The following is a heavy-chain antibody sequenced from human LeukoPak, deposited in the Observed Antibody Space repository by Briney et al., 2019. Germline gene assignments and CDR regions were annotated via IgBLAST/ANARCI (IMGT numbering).Heavy chain of an antibody. CDR1: GFTFSNAW. D-gene: IGHD6-19*01. J-gene: IGHJ3*02. Sequence: PGGSLRLSCAASGFTFSNAWMSWVRQAPGKGLEWVGRIKTKTDGGTTDYAAPVKGRFTISRDDSENTLYLQMNSLKTEDTAVYYCTRAGGWYSAFDIWGQGTMVTVSS. CDR3: TRAGGWYSAFDI. CDR2: IKTKTDGGTT. V-gene: IGHV3-15*01.